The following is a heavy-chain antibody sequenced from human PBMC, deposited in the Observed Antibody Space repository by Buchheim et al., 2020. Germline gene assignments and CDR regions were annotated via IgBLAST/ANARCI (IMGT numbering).Heavy chain of an antibody. D-gene: IGHD4-17*01. V-gene: IGHV3-33*01. CDR3: ARDSGTVTGYYFDY. J-gene: IGHJ4*02. CDR2: IWYDGSNK. CDR1: GFTFSSYG. Sequence: QVQLVESGGGVVQPGRSLRLSCAASGFTFSSYGMHWVRQAPGKGLEWVAVIWYDGSNKYYADSVKGRFTISRANSKNTLYLQMNSLRAEDTAVYYCARDSGTVTGYYFDYWGQGTL.